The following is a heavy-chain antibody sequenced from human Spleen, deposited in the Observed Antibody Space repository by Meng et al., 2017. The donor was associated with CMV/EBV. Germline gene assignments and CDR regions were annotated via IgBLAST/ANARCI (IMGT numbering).Heavy chain of an antibody. CDR3: ARGGSSWIPGEH. J-gene: IGHJ1*01. Sequence: ESLKISCVASGFTFSSYSMNWVRQPPGKGLEWIGEINHSGSTNYNPSLKSRVTISVDTSKNQFSLKLSSVTAADTAVYYCARGGSSWIPGEHWGQGTLVTVSS. V-gene: IGHV4-34*01. CDR1: GFTFSSYS. CDR2: INHSGST. D-gene: IGHD6-13*01.